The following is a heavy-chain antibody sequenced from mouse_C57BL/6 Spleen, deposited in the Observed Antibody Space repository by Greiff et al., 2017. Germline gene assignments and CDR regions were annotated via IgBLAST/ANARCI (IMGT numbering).Heavy chain of an antibody. J-gene: IGHJ4*01. CDR1: GYTFTSYW. D-gene: IGHD2-5*01. Sequence: QVHVKQSGAELVKPGASVKMSCKASGYTFTSYWITWVKQRPGQGLEWIGDIYPGSGSTNYNEKFKSKATLTVDTSSSTAYMQLSSLTSEDSAVYYCARGYYSNNYYAMDYWGQGTSVTVSS. CDR2: IYPGSGST. CDR3: ARGYYSNNYYAMDY. V-gene: IGHV1-55*01.